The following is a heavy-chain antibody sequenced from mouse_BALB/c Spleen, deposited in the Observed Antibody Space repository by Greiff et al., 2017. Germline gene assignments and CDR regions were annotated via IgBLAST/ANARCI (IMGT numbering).Heavy chain of an antibody. J-gene: IGHJ4*01. CDR3: TREGGTTATDAMDY. CDR1: GFTFSSYT. D-gene: IGHD1-2*01. V-gene: IGHV5-6-4*01. CDR2: ISSGGSYT. Sequence: EVMLVESGGGLVKPGGSLKLSCAASGFTFSSYTMSWVRQTPEKRLEWVATISSGGSYTYYPDSVKGRFTISRDNAKNTLYLQMSSLKSEDTAMYYCTREGGTTATDAMDYWGQGTSVTVSS.